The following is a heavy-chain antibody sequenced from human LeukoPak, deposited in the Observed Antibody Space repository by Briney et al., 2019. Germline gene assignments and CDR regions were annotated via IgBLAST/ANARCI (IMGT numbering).Heavy chain of an antibody. V-gene: IGHV3-74*01. Sequence: GGSLRLSCAASGLAFSAYKMHWVRQAPRKGLVWVSRISTDGYTTDYADFVQGRFTASRDNTKNTWSLEMNSLRAEDTAVYYCVVGGSPGYWGQETLVTVSS. D-gene: IGHD2-15*01. J-gene: IGHJ4*02. CDR1: GLAFSAYK. CDR3: VVGGSPGY. CDR2: ISTDGYTT.